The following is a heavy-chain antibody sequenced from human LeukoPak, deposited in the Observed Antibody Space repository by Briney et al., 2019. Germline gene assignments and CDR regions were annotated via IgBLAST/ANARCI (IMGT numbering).Heavy chain of an antibody. Sequence: GGSLTLSCAASGFTFSSYSMNWVRQAPGKGLEWLSSISSGSTYIYYADSVKGRFTISRDNAKNSLYLQMNSLRAEDTAVYYCARDQDLWGQGTLVTVSS. CDR1: GFTFSSYS. CDR3: ARDQDL. J-gene: IGHJ5*02. V-gene: IGHV3-21*01. CDR2: ISSGSTYI.